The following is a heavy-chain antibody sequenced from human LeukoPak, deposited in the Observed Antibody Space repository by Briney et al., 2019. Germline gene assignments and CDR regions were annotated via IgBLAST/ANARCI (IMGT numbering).Heavy chain of an antibody. D-gene: IGHD3-10*01. Sequence: RASVKVSCKASGGTFSSYAISWVRQAPGQGLEWMGRIIPILGIANYAQKFQGRVTITADKSTSTAYMELSSLRSEDTAVYYCARGGSGSSVYYGMDVWGQGTTVTVSS. CDR3: ARGGSGSSVYYGMDV. V-gene: IGHV1-69*04. J-gene: IGHJ6*02. CDR2: IIPILGIA. CDR1: GGTFSSYA.